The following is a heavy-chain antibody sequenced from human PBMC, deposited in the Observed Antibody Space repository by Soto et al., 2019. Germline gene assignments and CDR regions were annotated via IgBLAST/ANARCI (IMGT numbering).Heavy chain of an antibody. CDR2: VYYSGTT. V-gene: IGHV4-59*01. CDR3: ARAPRDAIPDY. D-gene: IGHD2-2*01. J-gene: IGHJ4*02. Sequence: CEPLALTSTVSNGSINNYYWTWIRHSPGKGLEWIGFVYYSGTTNYNPSLKSRVTISLHTSKSQFSLRLSSVTAADTAVYYCARAPRDAIPDYWGQGTLVTVSS. CDR1: NGSINNYY.